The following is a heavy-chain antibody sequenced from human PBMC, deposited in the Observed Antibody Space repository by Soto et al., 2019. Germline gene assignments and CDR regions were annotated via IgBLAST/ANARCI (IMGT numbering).Heavy chain of an antibody. D-gene: IGHD2-21*02. CDR2: ISYDGSNK. CDR1: GFTFSSYA. J-gene: IGHJ4*02. CDR3: ASPNIVVVTADSGYYFDY. Sequence: GGSLRLSCAASGFTFSSYAMHWVRQAPGKGLEWVAVISYDGSNKYYADSVKGRFTISRDNSKNTLYLQMNSLRAEDTAVYYCASPNIVVVTADSGYYFDYWGQGTLVTVSS. V-gene: IGHV3-30-3*01.